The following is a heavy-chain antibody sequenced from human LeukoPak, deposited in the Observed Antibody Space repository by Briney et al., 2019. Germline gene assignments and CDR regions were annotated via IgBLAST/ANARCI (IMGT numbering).Heavy chain of an antibody. Sequence: ASVKVSCKASGGTFSSYAISWVRQAPGQGLEWMGWMNPNSGNTGYAQKFQGRVTMTRNTPISTAYMELSSLRSEDTAVYYCASGAGDHDYWGQGTLVTVSS. V-gene: IGHV1-8*02. CDR1: GGTFSSYA. D-gene: IGHD4-17*01. CDR2: MNPNSGNT. J-gene: IGHJ4*02. CDR3: ASGAGDHDY.